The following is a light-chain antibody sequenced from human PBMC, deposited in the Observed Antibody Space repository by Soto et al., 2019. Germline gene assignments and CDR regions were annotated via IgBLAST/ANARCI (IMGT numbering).Light chain of an antibody. J-gene: IGLJ3*02. V-gene: IGLV2-14*01. CDR1: SNDVGGFNY. CDR2: EVS. Sequence: QSALTQPASMSGSPGQSITISCTGTSNDVGGFNYVSWYQQHPGKAPKLIIYEVSNRPSGVSNRFSGSKSGNTASLTISGLQAEDEADYYCNSYTSSSARVFGGGTKLTVL. CDR3: NSYTSSSARV.